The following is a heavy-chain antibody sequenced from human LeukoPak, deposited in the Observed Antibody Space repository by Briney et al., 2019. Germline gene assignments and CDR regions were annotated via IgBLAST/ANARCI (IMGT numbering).Heavy chain of an antibody. CDR2: ISYDGSNK. V-gene: IGHV3-30*04. Sequence: GGSLRLSCAASGFTFSSYAMHWVRQAPGKGLEWVAVISYDGSNKYYADSVKGRFTISRDNSKNTPYLQMNSLRAEDTAVYYCARDVWDVWGQGTTVTVSS. J-gene: IGHJ6*02. CDR1: GFTFSSYA. CDR3: ARDVWDV.